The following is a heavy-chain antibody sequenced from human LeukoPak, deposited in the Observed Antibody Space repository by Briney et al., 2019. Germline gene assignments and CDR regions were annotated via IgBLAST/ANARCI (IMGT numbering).Heavy chain of an antibody. CDR2: IKEDGSEK. Sequence: GGSLRLSCAASGFTFSAHWMSWVRQAPGKGLEWVANIKEDGSEKYYVDSVKGRFTISRDIAKNSLYLQMNSLRAEDTAVYYCARDLYSQHWGQGTLVTVSS. V-gene: IGHV3-7*01. J-gene: IGHJ4*02. D-gene: IGHD2-21*01. CDR3: ARDLYSQH. CDR1: GFTFSAHW.